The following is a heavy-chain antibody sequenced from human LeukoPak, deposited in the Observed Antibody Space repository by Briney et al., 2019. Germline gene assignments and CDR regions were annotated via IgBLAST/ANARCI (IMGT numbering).Heavy chain of an antibody. CDR2: IFHSGNT. V-gene: IGHV4-38-2*01. D-gene: IGHD1-26*01. J-gene: IGHJ4*02. Sequence: GSLRLSCAASGFTFSSYAMSWIRQPPGKGLEWIGSIFHSGNTYYNPSLKSRVTISVDTSKNHFSLKLSSVTAADTAVYYCARHGSYYAVQFFEYWAQGTLVTVSS. CDR1: GFTFSSYA. CDR3: ARHGSYYAVQFFEY.